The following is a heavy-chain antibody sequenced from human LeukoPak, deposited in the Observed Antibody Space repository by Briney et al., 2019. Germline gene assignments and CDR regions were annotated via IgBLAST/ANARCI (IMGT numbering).Heavy chain of an antibody. Sequence: ASVKVSCKASGYTFTSYDINWVRQATGQGLEWMGWFNPNSNSAGYAQNFQGRVTITGDTSMTTAYMELTSLRSEDTAVYYCARAISGFWTGYYDPFDIWGQGTMVTVSS. D-gene: IGHD3/OR15-3a*01. CDR3: ARAISGFWTGYYDPFDI. V-gene: IGHV1-8*03. CDR2: FNPNSNSA. CDR1: GYTFTSYD. J-gene: IGHJ3*02.